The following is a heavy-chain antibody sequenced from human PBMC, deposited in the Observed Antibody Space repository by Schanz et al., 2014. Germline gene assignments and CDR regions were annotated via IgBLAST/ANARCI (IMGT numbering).Heavy chain of an antibody. D-gene: IGHD3-22*01. Sequence: EVQVVESGGDLVQPGGSLRLSCAVSGCTFSNYGMGWVRQAPGKGLEWVSAISGSGGSTYYADSVKGPFTISRDNSKNTLFLQVNSLRAEDTAVYYCAKDHFGHYYSSGCSDCYYYGMDVWGQGTTVTVSS. V-gene: IGHV3-23*04. CDR3: AKDHFGHYYSSGCSDCYYYGMDV. J-gene: IGHJ6*02. CDR2: ISGSGGST. CDR1: GCTFSNYG.